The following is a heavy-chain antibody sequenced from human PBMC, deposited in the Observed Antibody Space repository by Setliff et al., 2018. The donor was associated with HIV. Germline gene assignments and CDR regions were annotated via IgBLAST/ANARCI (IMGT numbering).Heavy chain of an antibody. D-gene: IGHD2-15*01. CDR1: GGSISSSSDY. CDR3: AREYCSAGSCYSGR. Sequence: PSETLSLTCTVSGGSISSSSDYWGWIRQPPGKGLEWIGYIYYSGSTYYNPSPKSRITISVDTSKNQFSLKLSSVTAADTAVYYCAREYCSAGSCYSGRWGQGMLVTVSS. CDR2: IYYSGST. J-gene: IGHJ4*02. V-gene: IGHV4-39*02.